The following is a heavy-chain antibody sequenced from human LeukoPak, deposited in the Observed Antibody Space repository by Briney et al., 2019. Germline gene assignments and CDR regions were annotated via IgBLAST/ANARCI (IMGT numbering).Heavy chain of an antibody. V-gene: IGHV4-31*03. Sequence: SETLSLTCTVSGYSISSAGYYWSWIRQHPGKGLEWIECIYYTGRTYYNPSLKSRLTISIDTSKNQFSLRLSSLTAADTAVYYCARGWAAADRGDINSWGQGTLVTVSS. D-gene: IGHD6-13*01. CDR1: GYSISSAGYY. CDR2: IYYTGRT. CDR3: ARGWAAADRGDINS. J-gene: IGHJ4*02.